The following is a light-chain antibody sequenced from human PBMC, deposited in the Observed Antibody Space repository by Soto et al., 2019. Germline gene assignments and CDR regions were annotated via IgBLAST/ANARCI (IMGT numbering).Light chain of an antibody. V-gene: IGKV3-20*01. CDR2: GAS. Sequence: EIVLTQSPGTLSLSPGDRATLSCRASQSVSSTYLAWYQQKPGQAPRLLIYGASSRATGIPDRFSGSGSVTDFSLTISRLEPEDFAVYYCQQYGSSPRTFGQGTKVEIK. CDR1: QSVSSTY. J-gene: IGKJ1*01. CDR3: QQYGSSPRT.